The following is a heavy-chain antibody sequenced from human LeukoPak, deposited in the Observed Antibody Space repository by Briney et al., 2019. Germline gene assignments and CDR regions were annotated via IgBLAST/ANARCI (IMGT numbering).Heavy chain of an antibody. CDR2: IRGGCNKA. V-gene: IGHV3-23*01. Sequence: GWSLSVSRLACRCTFPNYVIHGLGPAPGRGVDGVDGIRGGCNKASYADSVNGRFTISRDNSENTVTLQLRSLRAEDTALYYCAKDLALAGTGGGFDVGGQGTRVAVSS. J-gene: IGHJ3*01. CDR1: RCTFPNYV. CDR3: AKDLALAGTGGGFDV. D-gene: IGHD6-19*01.